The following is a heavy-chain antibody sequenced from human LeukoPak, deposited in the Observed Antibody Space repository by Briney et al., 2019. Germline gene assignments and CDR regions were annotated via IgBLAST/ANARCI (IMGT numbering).Heavy chain of an antibody. CDR2: INYSGST. CDR3: ARGGYVEVRGVIIHLYYYGMDV. J-gene: IGHJ6*02. V-gene: IGHV4-34*01. D-gene: IGHD3-10*01. Sequence: PSETLSLTCAAYGGSFSGYYWSWIRQPPGKGLEWIGEINYSGSTNYNPSLKSRVTISVDTSKNQFSLKLSSVTAADTAVYYCARGGYVEVRGVIIHLYYYGMDVWGQGTTVTVSS. CDR1: GGSFSGYY.